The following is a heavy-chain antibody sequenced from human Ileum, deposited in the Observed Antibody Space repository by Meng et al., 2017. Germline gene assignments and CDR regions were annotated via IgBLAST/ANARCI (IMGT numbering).Heavy chain of an antibody. CDR1: GGSFSGYY. J-gene: IGHJ5*02. V-gene: IGHV4-34*01. Sequence: QVQLQQWGAGLLKPSEPLSLTCAVYGGSFSGYYWSWIRQPPGKGLEWIGEINHSGSTNYNPSPKSRVTISVDTSKNQFSLKLSSVTAADTAVYYCARQGYYDFWSGYRRTPSNWFDPWGQGTLVTVSS. CDR3: ARQGYYDFWSGYRRTPSNWFDP. CDR2: INHSGST. D-gene: IGHD3-3*01.